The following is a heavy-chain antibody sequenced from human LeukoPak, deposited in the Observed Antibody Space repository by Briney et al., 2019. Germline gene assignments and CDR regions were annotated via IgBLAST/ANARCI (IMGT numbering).Heavy chain of an antibody. Sequence: GGSLRLSCAASGFTFSNAWMSWVRQAPGKGLEWVSAISGSGGSTNYADSVKGRFTISRDNSKNTLYLQMNSLRAEDAAVYYCAKRSAVAGPLDYWGQGTLVTVSS. V-gene: IGHV3-23*01. J-gene: IGHJ4*02. CDR1: GFTFSNAW. CDR2: ISGSGGST. D-gene: IGHD6-19*01. CDR3: AKRSAVAGPLDY.